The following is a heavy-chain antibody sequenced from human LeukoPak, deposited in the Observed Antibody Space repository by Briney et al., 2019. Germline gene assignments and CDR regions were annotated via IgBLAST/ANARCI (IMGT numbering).Heavy chain of an antibody. Sequence: PGGSLRLSCAASGFTFNSYAIHWVRQAPGKGLEWVAVISYDGSKKFYAHSVKGRFTISRDNSKNTLYPHMNSLRAEDTAVYYCARDSPYSGNYSPIDYWGQGTLVTVSS. V-gene: IGHV3-30*04. CDR1: GFTFNSYA. CDR2: ISYDGSKK. D-gene: IGHD1-26*01. J-gene: IGHJ4*02. CDR3: ARDSPYSGNYSPIDY.